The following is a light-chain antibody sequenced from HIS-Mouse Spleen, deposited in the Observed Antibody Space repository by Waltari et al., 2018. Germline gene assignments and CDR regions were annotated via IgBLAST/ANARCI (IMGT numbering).Light chain of an antibody. J-gene: IGLJ3*02. V-gene: IGLV7-46*01. CDR3: LLSYSGARV. CDR1: TGAVTSGHY. Sequence: QAVVTQEPSLTVSPGGTVTLTCGSSTGAVTSGHYPHWFQQKPGQAPRTRIYDTSNKHSWTPARFSGSLLGGKAALTLSGAQPEDEAEYYCLLSYSGARVFGGGTKLTVL. CDR2: DTS.